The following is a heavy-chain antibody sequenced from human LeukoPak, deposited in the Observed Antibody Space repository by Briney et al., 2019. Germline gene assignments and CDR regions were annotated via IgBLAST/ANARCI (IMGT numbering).Heavy chain of an antibody. J-gene: IGHJ4*02. CDR3: ARLRPLLYCSSTSCLNFDY. CDR2: IYYSGST. V-gene: IGHV4-39*01. Sequence: PSETLSLTCTVSGGSISSSSYYWGWIRQPPGKGLEWIGSIYYSGSTYYNPSLKSRVTISVDTSKNQFSLKPSSVTAADTAVYYCARLRPLLYCSSTSCLNFDYWGQGTLVTVSS. D-gene: IGHD2-2*01. CDR1: GGSISSSSYY.